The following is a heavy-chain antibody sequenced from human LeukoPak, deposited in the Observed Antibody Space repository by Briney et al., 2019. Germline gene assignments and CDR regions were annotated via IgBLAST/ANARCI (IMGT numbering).Heavy chain of an antibody. Sequence: GGSLRLSCAASGFTFSSYTMHWVRQAPGKGLVWVSRINGDGSSTSYADSVKGRFTISRDNAKNTLYLQMNSLRAEDTAIYYCTRGGSAYSSSWSTFDYWGQGALVTVSS. J-gene: IGHJ4*02. CDR1: GFTFSSYT. D-gene: IGHD6-13*01. CDR3: TRGGSAYSSSWSTFDY. V-gene: IGHV3-74*01. CDR2: INGDGSST.